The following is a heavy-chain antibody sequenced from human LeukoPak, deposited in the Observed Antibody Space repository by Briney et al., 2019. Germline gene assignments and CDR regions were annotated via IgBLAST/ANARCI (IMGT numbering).Heavy chain of an antibody. J-gene: IGHJ4*02. Sequence: GGSLRLSCVASGFTLSGHWMSWVRPAPGKGLEGVANINEDGSAKHYVDSVKGLFTVSRDNAKNSLYLQMDSLRAEDTAVYYCARYSGGYYSFHNWGQGTLVTVSS. CDR3: ARYSGGYYSFHN. CDR2: INEDGSAK. V-gene: IGHV3-7*03. CDR1: GFTLSGHW. D-gene: IGHD1-26*01.